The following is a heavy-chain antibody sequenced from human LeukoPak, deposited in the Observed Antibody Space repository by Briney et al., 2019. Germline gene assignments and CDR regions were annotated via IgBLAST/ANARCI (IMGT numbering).Heavy chain of an antibody. CDR2: IYHSGST. CDR1: GYSISSGYY. CDR3: ARDPIPFRGYYDSSGEGTFDY. V-gene: IGHV4-38-2*02. Sequence: PSETLSLTCTVSGYSISSGYYWGWIRQPPGKGLEWIGSIYHSGSTYYNPSLKSRVTISVDTSKNQFSLKLSSVTAADTAVYYCARDPIPFRGYYDSSGEGTFDYWGQGTLVTVSS. D-gene: IGHD3-22*01. J-gene: IGHJ4*02.